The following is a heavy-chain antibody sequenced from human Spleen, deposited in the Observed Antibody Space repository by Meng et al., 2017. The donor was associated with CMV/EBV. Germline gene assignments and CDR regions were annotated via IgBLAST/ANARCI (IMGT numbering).Heavy chain of an antibody. CDR1: GFSFSDYY. J-gene: IGHJ4*02. CDR3: ARVDNGYDLPFDF. Sequence: GGSLRLSCAASGFSFSDYYMSWIRQAPGKGLEWVTFISFDGTNKYYADSVRGRFTISRDNSKNTVYLQMNSLRPEDTGVYYCARVDNGYDLPFDFWGQGILVTVSS. CDR2: ISFDGTNK. D-gene: IGHD5-12*01. V-gene: IGHV3-30*01.